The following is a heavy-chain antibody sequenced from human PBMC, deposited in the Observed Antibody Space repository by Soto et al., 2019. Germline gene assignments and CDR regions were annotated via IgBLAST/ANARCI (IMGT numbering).Heavy chain of an antibody. D-gene: IGHD6-19*01. CDR1: GGSFSGYY. V-gene: IGHV4-34*01. J-gene: IGHJ4*02. Sequence: QVQLQQWGAGLLKPSETLSLTCAVYGGSFSGYYWSWIRQPPGKGLEWIGEINHSGSTNYNPSLKRRVTISVDTSKNQFSLKLSSVTAADTAVYYCARSLGWLPFDYWGQGTLVTVSS. CDR2: INHSGST. CDR3: ARSLGWLPFDY.